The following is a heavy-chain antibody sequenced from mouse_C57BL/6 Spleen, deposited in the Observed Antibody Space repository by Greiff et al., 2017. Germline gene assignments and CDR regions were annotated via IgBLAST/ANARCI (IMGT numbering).Heavy chain of an antibody. CDR2: ISSGSSTI. CDR1: GFTFSDYG. V-gene: IGHV5-17*01. CDR3: ARRSSHWYFDV. D-gene: IGHD1-1*01. Sequence: VQLQQSGGGLVKPGGSLKLSCAASGFTFSDYGMHWVRQAPEKGLEWVAYISSGSSTIYYADTVKGRFTISRDNAKNTLFLQMTSLRSEDTAMYYCARRSSHWYFDVWGTGTTVTVSS. J-gene: IGHJ1*03.